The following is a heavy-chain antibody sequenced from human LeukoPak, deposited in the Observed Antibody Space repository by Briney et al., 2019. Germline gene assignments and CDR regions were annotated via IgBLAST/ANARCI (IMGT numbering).Heavy chain of an antibody. V-gene: IGHV1-18*01. Sequence: ASVKVSCKASGYTFTSYGISWVRQAPGQGLEWMGWISAYNGNTNYAQKLQGRVTMTTDTSTSTAYMELRSLRSDDTAVHYCARDTQYYDSSGYYGYYYYYGMDVWGQGTTVTVSS. CDR2: ISAYNGNT. CDR3: ARDTQYYDSSGYYGYYYYYGMDV. CDR1: GYTFTSYG. D-gene: IGHD3-22*01. J-gene: IGHJ6*02.